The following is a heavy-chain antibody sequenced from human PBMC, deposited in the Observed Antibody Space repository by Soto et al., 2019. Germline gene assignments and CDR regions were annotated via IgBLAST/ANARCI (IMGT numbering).Heavy chain of an antibody. J-gene: IGHJ4*02. CDR2: INAGNGNT. CDR3: ARAVAVPADFDY. V-gene: IGHV1-3*01. Sequence: GESLKISCKGSGYSFTSYWIGWVRQAPGQRLEWMGWINAGNGNTKYSQKFQGRVTITRDTSASTAYMELSSLRSEDTAVYYCARAVAVPADFDYWGQGTLVTVSS. CDR1: GYSFTSYW. D-gene: IGHD6-19*01.